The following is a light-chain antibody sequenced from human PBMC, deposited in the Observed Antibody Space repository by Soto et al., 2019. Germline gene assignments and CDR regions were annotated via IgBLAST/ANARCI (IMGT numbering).Light chain of an antibody. V-gene: IGKV2-29*03. CDR3: QQYDNYKPLT. CDR1: QSLLHSDGKTY. CDR2: DAS. Sequence: DIVMTQTPLSLSVTPGQPASISCKSSQSLLHSDGKTYLYWYLQKPGKAPKLLIYDASSLESGTPSRFSGRRSGTQFTLTINGLQPDDFATYYCQQYDNYKPLTFGGGTKVDNK. J-gene: IGKJ4*01.